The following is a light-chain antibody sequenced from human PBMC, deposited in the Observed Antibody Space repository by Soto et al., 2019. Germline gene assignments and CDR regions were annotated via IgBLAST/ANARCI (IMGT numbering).Light chain of an antibody. CDR3: SLYTSRSTFV. J-gene: IGLJ1*01. CDR1: ISDIGTHNL. V-gene: IGLV2-14*02. Sequence: QSALTQPASVSASPGQSITISCTGTISDIGTHNLVSWYQQHPGKAPKLIIYELTERPSGVSSRFSGSKSGNTASLTISGPQAEDEADYYCSLYTSRSTFVFGTGTKVTVL. CDR2: ELT.